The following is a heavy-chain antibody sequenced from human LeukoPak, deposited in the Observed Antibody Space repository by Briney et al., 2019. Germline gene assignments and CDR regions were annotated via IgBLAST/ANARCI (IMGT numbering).Heavy chain of an antibody. CDR3: ARHVDYYGMDV. V-gene: IGHV3-13*01. CDR1: GFTFSSYD. J-gene: IGHJ6*02. Sequence: GGSLRLSCAASGFTFSSYDMHWVRQSTGKGLEWVSAIGTAGDTYYSDSVKGRFAISRENARYSLYLQMNSLRAGDTAVYYCARHVDYYGMDVWGQGTTVTVSS. CDR2: IGTAGDT. D-gene: IGHD5-12*01.